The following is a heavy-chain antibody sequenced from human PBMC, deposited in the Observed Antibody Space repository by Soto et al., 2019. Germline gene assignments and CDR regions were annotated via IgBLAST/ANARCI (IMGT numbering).Heavy chain of an antibody. D-gene: IGHD3-22*01. CDR3: ATPRRITMIVEGGWNAFDI. CDR2: ISGYNGDT. V-gene: IGHV1-18*01. CDR1: GYSFSSYG. Sequence: GASVKVSCKTSGYSFSSYGINWVRQAPEEGLDWVGWISGYNGDTDYAQRFHGRVTLTTDTSTRTAYMELSSLRSEDTAVYYCATPRRITMIVEGGWNAFDIWGQGTMVTVSS. J-gene: IGHJ3*02.